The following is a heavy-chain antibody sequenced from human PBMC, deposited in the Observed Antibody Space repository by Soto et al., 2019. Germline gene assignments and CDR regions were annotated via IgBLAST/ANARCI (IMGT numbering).Heavy chain of an antibody. CDR1: GYTFTSYG. CDR3: ARSQTVTTLSYDAFDI. Sequence: ASVKVSCKASGYTFTSYGINWVRQGPGQGLEWMGWIRPYKGNTNYAQKLQGRVTMTTDTSTSTVYMELRSLRSDDTAVYYCARSQTVTTLSYDAFDIWGRGTVVTVPS. CDR2: IRPYKGNT. V-gene: IGHV1-18*01. D-gene: IGHD4-17*01. J-gene: IGHJ3*02.